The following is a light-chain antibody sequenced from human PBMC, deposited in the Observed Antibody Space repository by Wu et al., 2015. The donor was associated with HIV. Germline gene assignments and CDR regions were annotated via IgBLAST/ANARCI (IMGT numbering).Light chain of an antibody. CDR3: QQYSSSPIT. J-gene: IGKJ5*01. CDR2: EAS. Sequence: EIVLTQSPDTLSVSVGERVTLSCRASQTVGSGYLAWYQLKPGQAPRLVISEASTRAAGIPDRFGGSGSGTDFTLTITSLEPEDIAVYSCQQYSSSPITFGQGTRL. V-gene: IGKV3-20*01. CDR1: QTVGSGY.